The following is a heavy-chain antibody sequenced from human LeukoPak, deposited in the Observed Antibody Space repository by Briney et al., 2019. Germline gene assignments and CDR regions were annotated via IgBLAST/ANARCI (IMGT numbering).Heavy chain of an antibody. J-gene: IGHJ5*02. Sequence: SETLSLTCTVSGGSISSGDYYWSWIRQPPGKGLEWIGYIYYSGSTYYNPSLKSRVTISVDTSKNQFSLKLSSVTAADTAVYYCARDLGGGWELHNWFDPWGQGTLVTVSS. V-gene: IGHV4-30-4*01. CDR2: IYYSGST. CDR1: GGSISSGDYY. D-gene: IGHD1-26*01. CDR3: ARDLGGGWELHNWFDP.